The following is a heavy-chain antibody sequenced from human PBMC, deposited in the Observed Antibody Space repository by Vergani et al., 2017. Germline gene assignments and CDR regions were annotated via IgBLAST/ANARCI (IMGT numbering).Heavy chain of an antibody. CDR3: ARDLYRIGSITMVRGVPGY. J-gene: IGHJ4*02. CDR1: GSTFTSYA. CDR2: INTNTGNP. V-gene: IGHV7-4-1*02. D-gene: IGHD3-10*01. Sequence: QVQLVQSGSELKKPGASVKVSCKASGSTFTSYAMNWVRQAPGQGLEWMGWINTNTGNPTYAQGFTGRFVFSLDTSVSTAYLQISSLKAEDTAVYYCARDLYRIGSITMVRGVPGYWGQGTLVTVSS.